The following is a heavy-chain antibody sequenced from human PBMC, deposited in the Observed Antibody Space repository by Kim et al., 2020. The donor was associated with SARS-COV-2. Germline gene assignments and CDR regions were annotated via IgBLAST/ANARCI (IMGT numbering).Heavy chain of an antibody. Sequence: SETLSLTCAVYGGSFSGYYWSWIRQPPGKGLEWIGEINHSGSTNYNPSLKSRVTISVDTSKNQFSLKLSSVTAADTAVYYCARFFYGGVPVFDYWGQGTLVTVSS. CDR3: ARFFYGGVPVFDY. CDR1: GGSFSGYY. CDR2: INHSGST. D-gene: IGHD4-17*01. J-gene: IGHJ4*02. V-gene: IGHV4-34*01.